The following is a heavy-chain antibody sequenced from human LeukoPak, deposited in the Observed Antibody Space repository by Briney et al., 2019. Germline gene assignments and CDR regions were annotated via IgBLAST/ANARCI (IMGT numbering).Heavy chain of an antibody. D-gene: IGHD4-11*01. CDR1: GFTVSSNY. CDR3: AKSTTVTTQQRGYFDY. Sequence: GGSLRLSCAASGFTVSSNYMSWVRQAPGKGLEWVSVIYSGGSTYYADSVKGRFTISRDNPKSTLYLQMNSLRAEDTAVYYCAKSTTVTTQQRGYFDYWGQGTLVTVSS. J-gene: IGHJ4*02. V-gene: IGHV3-53*05. CDR2: IYSGGST.